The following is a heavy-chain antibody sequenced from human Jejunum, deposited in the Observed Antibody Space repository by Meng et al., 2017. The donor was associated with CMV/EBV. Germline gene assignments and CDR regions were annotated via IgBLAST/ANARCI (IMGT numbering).Heavy chain of an antibody. J-gene: IGHJ6*02. D-gene: IGHD3-16*01. CDR1: GFTFSSYW. Sequence: YAASGFTFSSYWMGWVRQAPGKGLEWVANIKQDGSEKYYVDSVKGRFTISRDNAKNSLYLQMNSLRAEDTAVYYCARDPFTGMDVWGQGTTVTVSS. CDR2: IKQDGSEK. V-gene: IGHV3-7*01. CDR3: ARDPFTGMDV.